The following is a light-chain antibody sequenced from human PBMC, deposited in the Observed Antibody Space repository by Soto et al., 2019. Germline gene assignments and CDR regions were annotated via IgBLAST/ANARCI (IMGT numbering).Light chain of an antibody. Sequence: EIVMTQSPATLSVSPGERATLSCRASQNVGSNVAWYQQKLGQAPRLLIYSASYRVTGTTAIFSGSGSGTEFTLTISSLQSEDFAVYYCQQTYNWPYTFGQGTKLEIK. J-gene: IGKJ2*01. CDR2: SAS. CDR3: QQTYNWPYT. CDR1: QNVGSN. V-gene: IGKV3-15*01.